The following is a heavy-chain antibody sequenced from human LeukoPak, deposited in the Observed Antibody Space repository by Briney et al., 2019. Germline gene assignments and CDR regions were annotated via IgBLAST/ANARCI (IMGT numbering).Heavy chain of an antibody. J-gene: IGHJ3*02. CDR1: GGSIRSSYYY. Sequence: SETLSLTRTVSGGSIRSSYYYWGWIRQPPGKGLEWIGSIYDSGSTYYNPSLKSRVTISVDTSKNQFSLKLSSVTAADTAVYYCARSTSSGGRRAFDIWGQGTMVTVSS. V-gene: IGHV4-39*01. CDR3: ARSTSSGGRRAFDI. CDR2: IYDSGST. D-gene: IGHD2-2*01.